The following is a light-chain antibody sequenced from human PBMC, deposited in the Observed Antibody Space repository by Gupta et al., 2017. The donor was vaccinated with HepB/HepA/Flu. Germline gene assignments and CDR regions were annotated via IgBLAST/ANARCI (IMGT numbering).Light chain of an antibody. CDR1: RSNIGAYYD. CDR2: GNT. V-gene: IGLV1-40*01. CDR3: QSFDRSLSGAV. Sequence: SVLPQPPSVSGAPGQRVTIPCTGNRSNIGAYYDVHWYQQLPGKAPKLVINGNTNRPSGVSDRFSASRSDTSASLAITGLQTEDEADYYCQSFDRSLSGAVFGGGTKVTVL. J-gene: IGLJ3*02.